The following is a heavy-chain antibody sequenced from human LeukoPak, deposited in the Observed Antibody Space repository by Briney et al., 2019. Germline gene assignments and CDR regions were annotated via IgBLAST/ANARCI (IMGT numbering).Heavy chain of an antibody. D-gene: IGHD2-2*02. CDR3: AKCLGPSSTSCYISY. J-gene: IGHJ4*02. CDR2: ISGSGGST. V-gene: IGHV3-23*01. Sequence: GGSLRLSCAASGFTFSSYAMSWVRQAPGKGLEWVSAISGSGGSTYYADSAKGRFTISRDNSKNTLYLQMNSLRAEDTAVYYCAKCLGPSSTSCYISYWGQGTLVTVSS. CDR1: GFTFSSYA.